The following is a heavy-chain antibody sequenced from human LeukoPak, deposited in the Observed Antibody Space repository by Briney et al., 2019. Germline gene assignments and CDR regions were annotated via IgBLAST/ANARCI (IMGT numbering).Heavy chain of an antibody. CDR3: ARDPPDQEAQDAFDI. CDR2: ISGSGDNT. V-gene: IGHV3-23*01. Sequence: GGSLRLSCAASGFSFSASSMSWVRQTPGKGLEWVSAISGSGDNTYYADSVKGRFTISRDNAKNSLYLQMNSLRAEDTAVYYCARDPPDQEAQDAFDIWGQGTMVTVSS. J-gene: IGHJ3*02. CDR1: GFSFSASS.